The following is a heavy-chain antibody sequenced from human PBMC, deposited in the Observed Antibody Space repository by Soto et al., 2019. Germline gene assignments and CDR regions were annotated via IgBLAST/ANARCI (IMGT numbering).Heavy chain of an antibody. CDR3: ARGRVGYYDSLRNWFDP. V-gene: IGHV3-23*01. J-gene: IGHJ5*02. CDR1: GFTFINYA. CDR2: ISGSGGGT. Sequence: GGFLRLSCAASGFTFINYAMTWVRQAPGKGLEWVSVISGSGGGTFYADSVKGRFTISRDNSKNTLSLQMNSLRAEDTAVYYCARGRVGYYDSLRNWFDPWGQVTLFTFS. D-gene: IGHD3-22*01.